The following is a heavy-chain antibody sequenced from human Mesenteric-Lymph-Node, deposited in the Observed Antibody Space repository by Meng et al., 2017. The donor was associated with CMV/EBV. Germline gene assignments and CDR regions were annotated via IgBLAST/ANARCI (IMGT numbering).Heavy chain of an antibody. CDR1: GFTFSNYA. Sequence: GESLKISCAASGFTFSNYAMSWVRQPPGKGLEWVSPITASGGSTYYADSVKGRFTISRDNAKNSLYLQMNSLRAEDTAVYYCARAKIYSYGYYYYGMDVWGQGTTVTVSS. CDR2: ITASGGST. V-gene: IGHV3-23*01. J-gene: IGHJ6*02. D-gene: IGHD5-18*01. CDR3: ARAKIYSYGYYYYGMDV.